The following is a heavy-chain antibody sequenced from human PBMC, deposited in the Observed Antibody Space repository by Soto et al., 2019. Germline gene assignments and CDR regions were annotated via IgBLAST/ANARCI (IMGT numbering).Heavy chain of an antibody. J-gene: IGHJ6*02. V-gene: IGHV3-33*01. D-gene: IGHD3-10*01. CDR2: IWYDGSDK. CDR3: ARDRGTFGMDV. Sequence: QVQLVESGGGVVQPGRSLRLYCATSGFTFSTSGMHWVRQAPGPGLEWVAVIWYDGSDKYYADSVKGRFTISKDNSKNSLYLQMNSLRAEDTAIYYCARDRGTFGMDVWGQGTTVTVSS. CDR1: GFTFSTSG.